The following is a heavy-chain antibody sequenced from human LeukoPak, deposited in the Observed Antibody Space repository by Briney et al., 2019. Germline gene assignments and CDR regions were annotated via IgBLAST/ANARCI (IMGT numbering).Heavy chain of an antibody. CDR3: ARGFLQLTPYYFDY. J-gene: IGHJ4*02. CDR2: IHNDGST. CDR1: GFDVSINY. Sequence: GGSPRLSCAASGFDVSINYMNWIRQSPEKGLEWVSIIHNDGSTYYADSVKGRFTVSRDNSKNTVSLQMDSLRVDDTGIYYCARGFLQLTPYYFDYWGQGALVTVSS. V-gene: IGHV3-66*01. D-gene: IGHD1-1*01.